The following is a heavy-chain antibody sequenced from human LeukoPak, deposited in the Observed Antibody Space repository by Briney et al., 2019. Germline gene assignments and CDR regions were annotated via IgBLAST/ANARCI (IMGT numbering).Heavy chain of an antibody. D-gene: IGHD3-10*01. Sequence: ASVKVSCKASGYTFTGYYMHWVRQAPGQGLEWMGRINPNSGGTNYAQKFQGRVTMTKDTSISTGYMELSRLRSDDTAVYYCARAPLGYNWFDPWGQGTLVTVSS. CDR1: GYTFTGYY. V-gene: IGHV1-2*06. CDR2: INPNSGGT. J-gene: IGHJ5*02. CDR3: ARAPLGYNWFDP.